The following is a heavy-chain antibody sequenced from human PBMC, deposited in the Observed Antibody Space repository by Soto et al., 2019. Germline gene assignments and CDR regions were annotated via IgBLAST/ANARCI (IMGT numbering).Heavy chain of an antibody. D-gene: IGHD1-1*01. J-gene: IGHJ4*02. Sequence: EVQLVESGGGLVQPGGSLRLSCAASGFTVSNNYMRWVRQAPGKGLEWVSLIYSGGATYYADSVKGRFTISRDNSKNTVYLPMNRLRAEDTAVYYCARDGTDNWVGGQGILVTVSS. V-gene: IGHV3-66*01. CDR1: GFTVSNNY. CDR2: IYSGGAT. CDR3: ARDGTDNWV.